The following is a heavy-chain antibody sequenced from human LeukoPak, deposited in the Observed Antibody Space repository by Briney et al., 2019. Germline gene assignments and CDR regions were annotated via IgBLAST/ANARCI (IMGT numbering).Heavy chain of an antibody. CDR2: LGASGTNT. Sequence: GGSLRLSCVASGFTLTTSAMTWVRQAPGKGREWVSSLGASGTNTFYADSVKGRFTISKDTSKNMLYLQMSSLRAEDTAVYYCAKTLGGRWFFDCWGQGTLVTVS. D-gene: IGHD4-23*01. J-gene: IGHJ4*02. V-gene: IGHV3-23*01. CDR1: GFTLTTSA. CDR3: AKTLGGRWFFDC.